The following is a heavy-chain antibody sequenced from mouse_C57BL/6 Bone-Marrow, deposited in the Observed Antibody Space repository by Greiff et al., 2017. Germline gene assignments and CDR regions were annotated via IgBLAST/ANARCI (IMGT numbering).Heavy chain of an antibody. CDR1: GYTFTSYW. CDR3: ARKILAMDY. CDR2: IDPSDSYT. J-gene: IGHJ4*01. V-gene: IGHV1-50*01. Sequence: VQLQQPGAELVKPGASVKLSCKASGYTFTSYWMQWVKQRPGQGLEWIGEIDPSDSYTNYNQKFKGKATLTVDTSSSTAYMQLSSLTSEDSAVYYCARKILAMDYWGQGTSVTVSS. D-gene: IGHD5-1-1*01.